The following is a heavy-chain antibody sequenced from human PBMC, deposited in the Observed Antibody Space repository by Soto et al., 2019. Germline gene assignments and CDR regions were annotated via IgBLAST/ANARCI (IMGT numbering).Heavy chain of an antibody. CDR3: ARDRPAAIPTHYYHGMDV. CDR1: GYTFTSYY. Sequence: ASVKVSCKASGYTFTSYYMHWVRQAPGQGLEWMGIINPSGGSTRYAQKFQGRVTMTRDTSTSTVYMELSSLRSEDTAVYYCARDRPAAIPTHYYHGMDVWGQGTTVTVSS. V-gene: IGHV1-46*01. D-gene: IGHD2-2*01. J-gene: IGHJ6*02. CDR2: INPSGGST.